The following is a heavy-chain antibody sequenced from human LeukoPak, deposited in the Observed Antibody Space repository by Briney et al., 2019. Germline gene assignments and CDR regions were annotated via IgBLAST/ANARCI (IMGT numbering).Heavy chain of an antibody. CDR3: ARDQYGGNSVHWFDP. Sequence: GGSLRLSCSVSGFIFSGSHMSWLRQAPGKGLEWVSYITATGSTIYYADSVRGRFTISRDNAKKSLYLQMNSLRAEDAAVYYCARDQYGGNSVHWFDPWGQGTLITVSS. CDR1: GFIFSGSH. CDR2: ITATGSTI. V-gene: IGHV3-11*04. D-gene: IGHD4-23*01. J-gene: IGHJ5*02.